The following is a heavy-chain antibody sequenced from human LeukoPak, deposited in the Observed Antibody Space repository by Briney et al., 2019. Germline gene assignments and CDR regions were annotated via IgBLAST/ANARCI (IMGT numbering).Heavy chain of an antibody. V-gene: IGHV3-30*02. CDR3: ARRAGAYSHPYDY. Sequence: GGSPRLSCAASGFTFSSYGMYWVRQAPGKGLEWVAFIRYDGSNKYYADSVKGRFTISRDNSKNTLYLQMNSLRAEDTAVYYCARRAGAYSHPYDYWGQGTLVTVSS. CDR2: IRYDGSNK. J-gene: IGHJ4*02. CDR1: GFTFSSYG. D-gene: IGHD4/OR15-4a*01.